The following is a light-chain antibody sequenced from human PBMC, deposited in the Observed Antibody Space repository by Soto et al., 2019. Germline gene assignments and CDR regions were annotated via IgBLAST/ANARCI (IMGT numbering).Light chain of an antibody. V-gene: IGLV1-40*01. J-gene: IGLJ1*01. Sequence: QPVLTQPPSVSGAPGQRVTISCTGGSSNIGAGYDVHWYQQLPGTAPKLLIYGDNNRPSGVPDRFSGSKSGTSASLAITGLQAEDEADYYCQSYDSSLSGYVFGTGTKLTVL. CDR2: GDN. CDR3: QSYDSSLSGYV. CDR1: SSNIGAGYD.